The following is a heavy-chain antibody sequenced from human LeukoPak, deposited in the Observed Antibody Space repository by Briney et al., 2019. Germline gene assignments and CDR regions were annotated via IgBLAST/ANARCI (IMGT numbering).Heavy chain of an antibody. CDR2: ISGSGGST. D-gene: IGHD3-22*01. CDR3: AKGLITMIVVVINDAFDI. J-gene: IGHJ3*02. V-gene: IGHV3-23*01. Sequence: GGSLRLSCAASGFTFSSYAMSWVRQAPGKGLGWVSAISGSGGSTYYADSVKGRFTISRDNSKNTLYLQMNSLRAEDTAVYYCAKGLITMIVVVINDAFDIWGQGTMVTVSS. CDR1: GFTFSSYA.